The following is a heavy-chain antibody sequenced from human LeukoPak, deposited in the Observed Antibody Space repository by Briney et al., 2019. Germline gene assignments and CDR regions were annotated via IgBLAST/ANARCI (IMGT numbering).Heavy chain of an antibody. J-gene: IGHJ4*02. D-gene: IGHD3-22*01. CDR1: GFTFSSYA. CDR2: ISGSGNNT. CDR3: AGTHYFDSSGYYCSGGFFDC. Sequence: GGSLRLSCAASGFTFSSYAMSWVRQAPGKGLEWVSAISGSGNNTYYADSVKSRFTISRDNSKSTLYLQMNSLTAEDTAVYYCAGTHYFDSSGYYCSGGFFDCWGQGTLVTVSS. V-gene: IGHV3-23*01.